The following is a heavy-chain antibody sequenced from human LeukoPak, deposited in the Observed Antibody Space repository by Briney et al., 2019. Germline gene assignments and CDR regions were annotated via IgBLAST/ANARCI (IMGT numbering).Heavy chain of an antibody. CDR3: ARLGAAAGIDY. V-gene: IGHV5-51*01. CDR2: IYPDDSDT. D-gene: IGHD6-13*01. Sequence: GESLKISCKGSGYRLTSYWIGWVRQMPGKGLEWMGIIYPDDSDTRYSPSFQGQVTISADKSISTAYLQWSSLKASDTAMYYCARLGAAAGIDYWGQGTLVTVSS. J-gene: IGHJ4*02. CDR1: GYRLTSYW.